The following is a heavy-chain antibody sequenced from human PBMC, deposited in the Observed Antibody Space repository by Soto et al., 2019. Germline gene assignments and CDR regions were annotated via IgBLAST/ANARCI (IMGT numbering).Heavy chain of an antibody. Sequence: QAQLQESGPGPVKPSETLSLTCTVSAGSVSGDTHYWSWIRQPPGKGLEWIGYIYNSGSTNYNPSLKSRVTISVDTSKNQFSLKLSSVTAADTAVYYCARGYRTSWYGFDLWGRGTLVTVSS. J-gene: IGHJ2*01. CDR3: ARGYRTSWYGFDL. CDR1: AGSVSGDTHY. CDR2: IYNSGST. D-gene: IGHD6-13*01. V-gene: IGHV4-61*01.